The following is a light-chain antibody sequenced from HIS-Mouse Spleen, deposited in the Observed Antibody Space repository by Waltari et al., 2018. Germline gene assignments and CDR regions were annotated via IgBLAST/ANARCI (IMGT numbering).Light chain of an antibody. CDR3: QQYNSYSKLT. CDR1: QSISSW. Sequence: DIQMTQSPSTLSASVGDRVTITCWASQSISSWLAWYQQKPGKAPKLLNYKASSLESGVPSRFSGSGSGTEFTLTISSLQPDDFATYYCQQYNSYSKLTFGGGTKVEIK. CDR2: KAS. V-gene: IGKV1-5*03. J-gene: IGKJ4*01.